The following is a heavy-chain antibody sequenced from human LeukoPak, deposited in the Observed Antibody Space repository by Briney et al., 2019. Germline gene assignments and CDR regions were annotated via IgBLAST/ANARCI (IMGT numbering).Heavy chain of an antibody. Sequence: GGSLRLSCAASGFTFSSYSMNWVRQAPGKGLEWVSSISSSSGYIYYADSVKGRFTISRDNAKNSLYLQMNSLRAEDTAVYYCARGRRGCSSTSCYNGEFDYWGQGTLVTVSS. V-gene: IGHV3-21*01. CDR2: ISSSSGYI. CDR3: ARGRRGCSSTSCYNGEFDY. D-gene: IGHD2-2*02. CDR1: GFTFSSYS. J-gene: IGHJ4*02.